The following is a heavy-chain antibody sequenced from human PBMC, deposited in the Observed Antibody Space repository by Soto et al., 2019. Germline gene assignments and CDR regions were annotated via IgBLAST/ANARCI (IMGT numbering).Heavy chain of an antibody. D-gene: IGHD2-15*01. CDR3: ATMGTPATGLYYFDY. CDR1: GGSISSGNYY. J-gene: IGHJ4*02. Sequence: QVQLQESGPGLVKPSQTLSLTCTVSGGSISSGNYYWSWIRQPPGKGLEWIGFISYSGSTYYNLSLKRRVTISVDTSMNQFSLNLSFVTAADTAVYYCATMGTPATGLYYFDYWGQGTLVTVSS. V-gene: IGHV4-30-4*01. CDR2: ISYSGST.